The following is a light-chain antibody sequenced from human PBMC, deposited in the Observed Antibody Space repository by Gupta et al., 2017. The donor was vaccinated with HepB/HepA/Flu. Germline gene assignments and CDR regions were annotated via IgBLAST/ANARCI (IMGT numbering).Light chain of an antibody. J-gene: IGLJ3*02. CDR2: VDD. CDR1: SGNIANNY. V-gene: IGLV6-57*03. CDR3: PSYDSGRHRV. Sequence: FMLSQPRSVSGSPWRTIIISCTRSSGNIANNYVQWYQRRPGSAPTTGIEVDDQRPSGVPDRFACTIDVSSNSASLTSAGLQTDDEGDYFGPSYDSGRHRVFGGGTKVTVL.